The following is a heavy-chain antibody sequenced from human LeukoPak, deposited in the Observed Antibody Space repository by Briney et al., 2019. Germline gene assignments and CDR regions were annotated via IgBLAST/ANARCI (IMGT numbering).Heavy chain of an antibody. J-gene: IGHJ4*02. V-gene: IGHV4-61*01. Sequence: SETLSLTCTVSGGSVSSGTYYWSWIRQSPGKGLEWIGYIYYSGSTNYNPSLKSRVTISVDTSMNQFSLKLSSVTAADTAVYYCARANPYDILTGYYRVIDYWGQGTLVTVSS. CDR3: ARANPYDILTGYYRVIDY. D-gene: IGHD3-9*01. CDR2: IYYSGST. CDR1: GGSVSSGTYY.